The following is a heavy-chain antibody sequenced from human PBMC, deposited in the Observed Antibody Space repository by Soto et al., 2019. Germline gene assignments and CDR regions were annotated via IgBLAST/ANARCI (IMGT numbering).Heavy chain of an antibody. V-gene: IGHV5-10-1*01. CDR3: ARLSGVDRYGMDV. D-gene: IGHD5-12*01. CDR1: GYSFTSYW. J-gene: IGHJ6*02. Sequence: GESLKISCQGSGYSFTSYWISWVRQMPGKGLEWMGRIDPSDSYTNYSPYFQGHVNISADKSIRTAYLQWSSLKASDTAMYYCARLSGVDRYGMDVWGQGTPVNVSS. CDR2: IDPSDSYT.